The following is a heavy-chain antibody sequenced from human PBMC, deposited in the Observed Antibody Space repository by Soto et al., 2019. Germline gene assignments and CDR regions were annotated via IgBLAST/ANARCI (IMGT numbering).Heavy chain of an antibody. J-gene: IGHJ6*02. CDR3: ARDDRIAAAGTLDYYYGMDV. CDR2: INHSGST. CDR1: GGSFSGYY. D-gene: IGHD6-13*01. V-gene: IGHV4-34*01. Sequence: PSETLSLTCAVYGGSFSGYYWSWIRQPPGKGLEWIGEINHSGSTNYNPSLKSRVTISVDTSKNQFSLKLSSVTAADTAVYYCARDDRIAAAGTLDYYYGMDVWGQGTTVTVSS.